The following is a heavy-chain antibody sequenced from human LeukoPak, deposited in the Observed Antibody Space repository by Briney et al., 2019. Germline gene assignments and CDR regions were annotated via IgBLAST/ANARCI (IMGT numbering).Heavy chain of an antibody. CDR2: IYPGYSDT. Sequence: GESLKISCKGSGYSFTSYWIGWVRPMPGKGLEWMGIIYPGYSDTRYSPPFQGQVTISADKSISPAYLQWSSLKASDTAMYYCARHLEYAFDIWGQGTMVTVSS. D-gene: IGHD2/OR15-2a*01. CDR3: ARHLEYAFDI. V-gene: IGHV5-51*01. J-gene: IGHJ3*02. CDR1: GYSFTSYW.